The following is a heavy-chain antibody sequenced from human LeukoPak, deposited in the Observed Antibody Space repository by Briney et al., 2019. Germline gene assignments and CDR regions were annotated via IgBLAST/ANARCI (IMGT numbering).Heavy chain of an antibody. Sequence: GGSLRLSCAASGFTFSSFGMHWVRQAPGKGLEWVAVIWSDGNNKYYADSVKGRFTISRDNSKNTLYLQMNSLRAEDTAVYYCAKASTDSSSWYFDYWGQGTLVTVSS. V-gene: IGHV3-33*06. CDR3: AKASTDSSSWYFDY. D-gene: IGHD6-13*01. CDR1: GFTFSSFG. CDR2: IWSDGNNK. J-gene: IGHJ4*02.